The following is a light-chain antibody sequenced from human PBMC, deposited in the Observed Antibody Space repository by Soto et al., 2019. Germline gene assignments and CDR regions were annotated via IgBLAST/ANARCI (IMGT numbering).Light chain of an antibody. V-gene: IGKV3-15*01. J-gene: IGKJ1*01. CDR1: QGIRNF. CDR2: GAS. Sequence: EIVMTQSPATLSVSPGERATLSCRASQGIRNFLAWYQQKPGQAPRLLISGASTRATGIPARFSGSGSGTDFTLTISNLQSEDFAVDDCQHSASWPWTFGQGTKVDI. CDR3: QHSASWPWT.